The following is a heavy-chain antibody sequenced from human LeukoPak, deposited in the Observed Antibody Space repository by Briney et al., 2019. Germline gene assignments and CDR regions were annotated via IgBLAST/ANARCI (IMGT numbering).Heavy chain of an antibody. CDR3: ARGSRSGCYSAIDV. CDR2: ISGSGETT. V-gene: IGHV3-23*01. J-gene: IGHJ6*02. D-gene: IGHD2-2*01. CDR1: GFTFSSYA. Sequence: GGSLRLSCAASGFTFSSYAMNWVRQAPGKGLEWVSVISGSGETTYYADSVKGRFTISRDTSKNTLYLQMNSLRAEDTAVYYCARGSRSGCYSAIDVWGQGTTVTVSS.